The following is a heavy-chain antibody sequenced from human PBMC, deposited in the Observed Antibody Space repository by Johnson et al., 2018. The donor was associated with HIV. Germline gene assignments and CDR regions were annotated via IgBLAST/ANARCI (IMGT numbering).Heavy chain of an antibody. J-gene: IGHJ3*02. V-gene: IGHV3-30*18. CDR1: GFTFSSYD. Sequence: QMLLVESGGGVVQPGRSLRLSCVGSGFTFSSYDMHWVRQDPGKGVDWVALISYDGSNKYYADSVKGRFNISRDNSKNALYLQMSSLRPEDTAVYYCAKPPSMGADAFDIWGQGTMVTVSS. CDR2: ISYDGSNK. D-gene: IGHD3-16*01. CDR3: AKPPSMGADAFDI.